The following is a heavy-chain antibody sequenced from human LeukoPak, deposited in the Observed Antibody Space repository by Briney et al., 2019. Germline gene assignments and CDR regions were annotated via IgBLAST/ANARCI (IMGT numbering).Heavy chain of an antibody. J-gene: IGHJ5*02. V-gene: IGHV3-21*01. Sequence: GGSLILSCAASGFTFSSYSMNWVRQAPGKGLEWVSSISSSSSYIYYADSVKGRFTISRDNAKNSLYLQMNSLRAEDTAVYYCARDQSGCSSTSCYLDGDNWFDPWGQGTLVTVSS. CDR2: ISSSSSYI. CDR3: ARDQSGCSSTSCYLDGDNWFDP. CDR1: GFTFSSYS. D-gene: IGHD2-2*01.